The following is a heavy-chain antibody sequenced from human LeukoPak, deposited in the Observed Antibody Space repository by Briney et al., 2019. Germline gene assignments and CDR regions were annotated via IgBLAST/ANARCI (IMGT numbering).Heavy chain of an antibody. CDR3: AREAVATGGVDY. CDR2: IYYSGST. CDR1: GGSISSYY. D-gene: IGHD5-12*01. V-gene: IGHV4-59*01. J-gene: IGHJ4*02. Sequence: SXTLSLTCTVSGGSISSYYWSWIRQPPGKGLEWIGYIYYSGSTNYNPSLKRGVTISVETSKNQFSLKLSSVTAADTAVYYCAREAVATGGVDYWGQGTLVTVSS.